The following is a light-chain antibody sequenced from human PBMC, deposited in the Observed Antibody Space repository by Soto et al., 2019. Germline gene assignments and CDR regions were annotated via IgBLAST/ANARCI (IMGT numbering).Light chain of an antibody. CDR2: GPP. CDR3: QQYDSSPRT. CDR1: QSISSSY. V-gene: IGKV3-20*01. Sequence: ELVLTQSPGTLSLSPGERATLSCRASQSISSSYLAWYQQKPGQAPRLLIYGPPSRATGIPDRFSGSGSGTDFTLTINRLEPEYFAVYYCQQYDSSPRTFGQGTKVEIK. J-gene: IGKJ1*01.